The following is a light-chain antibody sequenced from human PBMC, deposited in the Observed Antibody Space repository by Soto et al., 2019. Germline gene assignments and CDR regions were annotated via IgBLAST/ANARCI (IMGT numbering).Light chain of an antibody. Sequence: EIVLTQSPGTLSLSPGERVTLSCRASQYIGSAVAWYHQRSGQAPRLLIFDASIRVPTTPARFSGSVSGTEFTLTISSLESEDFAVYFCQQYGDRPRTFGQGTKVEIK. V-gene: IGKV3-15*01. CDR1: QYIGSA. CDR3: QQYGDRPRT. CDR2: DAS. J-gene: IGKJ1*01.